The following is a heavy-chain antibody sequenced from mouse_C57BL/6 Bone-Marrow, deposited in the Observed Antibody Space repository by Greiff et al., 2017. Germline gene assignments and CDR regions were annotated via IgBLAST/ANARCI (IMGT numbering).Heavy chain of an antibody. J-gene: IGHJ2*01. CDR1: GFNIKDDY. Sequence: VQLQQSGAELVRPGASVKLSCTASGFNIKDDYIHWVKQRPEQGLEWIGWIDPEIGDTEYATKFQGKATITSDTSSNTAYLQLSSLTSEYTAVYYCSSFDVNYFDFWGQGTPLTVAS. CDR3: SSFDVNYFDF. D-gene: IGHD2-3*01. V-gene: IGHV14-4*01. CDR2: IDPEIGDT.